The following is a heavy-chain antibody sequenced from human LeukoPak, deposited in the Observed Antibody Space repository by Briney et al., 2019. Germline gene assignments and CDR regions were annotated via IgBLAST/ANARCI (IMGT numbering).Heavy chain of an antibody. V-gene: IGHV1-69*04. CDR1: GGTFSSYA. J-gene: IGHJ6*02. CDR2: IVPILGIA. Sequence: SVKVSCKASGGTFSSYAISWVRQAPGQGLEWMGRIVPILGIANYAQKFQGRVTITADKSTSTAYMELSSPRSEDTAVYYCARGDYSNYPAPREYYYYGMDVWGQGTTVTVSS. CDR3: ARGDYSNYPAPREYYYYGMDV. D-gene: IGHD4-11*01.